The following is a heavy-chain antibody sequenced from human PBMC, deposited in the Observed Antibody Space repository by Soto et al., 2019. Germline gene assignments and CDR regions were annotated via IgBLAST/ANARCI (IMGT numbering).Heavy chain of an antibody. CDR1: CFPFSSYA. CDR3: ARGTPDSSGPTLFDY. CDR2: ISYDGSNK. Sequence: HPXEFLRLSCAASCFPFSSYAMHWVRQAPGKGLEWVAVISYDGSNKYYADSVKGRFTISRDNSKNTLYLQMNSLRAEDTAVYYCARGTPDSSGPTLFDYWGQGTLVTVPS. V-gene: IGHV3-30-3*01. J-gene: IGHJ4*02. D-gene: IGHD3-22*01.